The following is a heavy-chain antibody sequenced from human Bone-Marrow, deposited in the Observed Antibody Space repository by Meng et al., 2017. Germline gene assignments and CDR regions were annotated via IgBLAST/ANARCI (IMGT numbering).Heavy chain of an antibody. J-gene: IGHJ4*02. CDR3: AREGVDCGGDYYSDY. D-gene: IGHD2-21*02. V-gene: IGHV3-48*03. CDR2: ISSSGGTI. CDR1: GFSFRSYE. Sequence: GESLKISCVASGFSFRSYEMNWVRQAPGKGLEWVSYISSSGGTIYYADSVKGRFTISRDNAKNSLYLQMNSLKAEDTAVYYCAREGVDCGGDYYSDYSGQGTLVTVSS.